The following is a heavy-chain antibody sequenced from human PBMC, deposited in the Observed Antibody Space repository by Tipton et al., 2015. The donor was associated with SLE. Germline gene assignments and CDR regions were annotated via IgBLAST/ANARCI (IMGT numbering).Heavy chain of an antibody. CDR3: VRAVSGYFNFCYMDV. CDR1: GYSISSGYY. CDR2: VSHSRST. Sequence: GLVKPSETLSLTCGVSGYSISSGYYWGWIRQTPGKGLEWIGEVSHSRSTNYNPSLKSRGTISLDTSNNQFSLRLSSVTAADTAVYYCVRAVSGYFNFCYMDVWGRGTTVTISS. V-gene: IGHV4-38-2*01. J-gene: IGHJ6*03. D-gene: IGHD3-3*01.